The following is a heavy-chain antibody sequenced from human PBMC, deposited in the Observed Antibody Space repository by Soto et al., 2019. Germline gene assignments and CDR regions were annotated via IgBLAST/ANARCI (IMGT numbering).Heavy chain of an antibody. V-gene: IGHV4-39*01. D-gene: IGHD3-10*01. CDR2: IYYSGST. CDR3: ARSSMVRGVITRRYFDY. Sequence: QLQLQESGPGLVKPSETLSLTCTVSGGSISSSSYYWGWIRQPPGKGLEWIGSIYYSGSTYYNPSLKSRVTISVDTSKNQFSLKLSSVTAADTAVYYCARSSMVRGVITRRYFDYWGQGTLVTVSS. J-gene: IGHJ4*02. CDR1: GGSISSSSYY.